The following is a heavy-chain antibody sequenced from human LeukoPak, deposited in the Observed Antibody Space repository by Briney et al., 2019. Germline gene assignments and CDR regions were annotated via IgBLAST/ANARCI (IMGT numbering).Heavy chain of an antibody. CDR2: ISYDGSNK. D-gene: IGHD4-23*01. CDR1: GFTFSTYA. V-gene: IGHV3-30-3*01. J-gene: IGHJ4*02. Sequence: GGSLRLSCSASGFTFSTYAMHWVRQAPGKGLEWVADISYDGSNKHYADSVKGRFTISRDNSKNTLYLQMNSLRAEDTAVYYCARDSHPGGNSSLIDYWGQGTLVTVSS. CDR3: ARDSHPGGNSSLIDY.